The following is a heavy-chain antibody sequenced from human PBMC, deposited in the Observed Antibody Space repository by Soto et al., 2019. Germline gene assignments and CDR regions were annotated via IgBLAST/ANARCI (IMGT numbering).Heavy chain of an antibody. CDR2: MSFDGNTI. V-gene: IGHV3-30-3*01. J-gene: IGHJ4*02. D-gene: IGHD5-12*01. CDR3: AGSGYSGYDLDY. Sequence: EGSLRLSCAASGFTSSSSVIHWVRQAPGKGLEWVAVMSFDGNTIYYADSVKGRFTISRDNAKNSLYLQMNSLRAEDTAVYYCAGSGYSGYDLDYWGQGTLVTVSS. CDR1: GFTSSSSV.